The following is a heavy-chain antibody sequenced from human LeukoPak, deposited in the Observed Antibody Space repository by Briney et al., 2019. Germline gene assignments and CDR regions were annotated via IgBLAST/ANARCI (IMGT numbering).Heavy chain of an antibody. V-gene: IGHV3-74*01. J-gene: IGHJ4*02. Sequence: GGSLRLSCADSGFTFSSNWMHWVRQAPGNRLVCVSRIASDGSSTDYADSVRGRFTISRDNAKNTLYLQMNSLRAEDTAVYYCTSARYGGNSDYWGQGTLVTVSS. CDR1: GFTFSSNW. D-gene: IGHD4-23*01. CDR3: TSARYGGNSDY. CDR2: IASDGSST.